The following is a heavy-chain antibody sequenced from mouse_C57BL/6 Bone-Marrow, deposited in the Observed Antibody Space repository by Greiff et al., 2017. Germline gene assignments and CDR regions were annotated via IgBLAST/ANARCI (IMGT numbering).Heavy chain of an antibody. Sequence: QVQLQQPGAELVMPGASVKLSCKASGYTFTSYWMHWVKQRPGQGLEWIGEIDPSDSYTNYNQKFKGKSTLTVDKSSSTAYMQLSSLTSEDSAVYYCAREPTTVVAKDYAMDYWGQGTSVTVSS. J-gene: IGHJ4*01. V-gene: IGHV1-69*01. CDR3: AREPTTVVAKDYAMDY. CDR1: GYTFTSYW. D-gene: IGHD1-1*01. CDR2: IDPSDSYT.